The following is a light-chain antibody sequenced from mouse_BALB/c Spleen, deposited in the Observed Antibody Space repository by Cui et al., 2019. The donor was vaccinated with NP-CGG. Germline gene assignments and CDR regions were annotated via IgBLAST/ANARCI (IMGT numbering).Light chain of an antibody. CDR2: GTN. J-gene: IGLJ1*01. V-gene: IGLV1*01. Sequence: QSVVTQKCVLTTSPGETVTLTCRSSTGAVTTSNYANWVQEKPDHLFTGLIGGTNNRAPGVPARFSGSLIGDKAALTITGAQTEDEAIYFCTLWYSNHWVFGGGTKLTVL. CDR3: TLWYSNHWV. CDR1: TGAVTTSNY.